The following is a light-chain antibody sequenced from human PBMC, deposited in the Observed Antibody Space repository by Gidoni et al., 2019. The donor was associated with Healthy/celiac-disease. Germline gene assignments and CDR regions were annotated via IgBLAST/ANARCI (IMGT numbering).Light chain of an antibody. CDR2: AAS. V-gene: IGKV1-39*01. CDR1: QRVSSY. CDR3: QQYYNTPWT. Sequence: QKNESPPSLSASVGDRVTITCRASQRVSSYLNWYQQKPGKAPKLLIYAASSLQSGVPSRFSGSGSGTDFTLTISSLQPEDFAAYYCQQYYNTPWTFGQGTKVEIK. J-gene: IGKJ1*01.